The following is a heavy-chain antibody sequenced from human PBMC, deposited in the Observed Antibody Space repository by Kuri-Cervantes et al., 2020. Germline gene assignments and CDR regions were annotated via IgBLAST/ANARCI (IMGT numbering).Heavy chain of an antibody. J-gene: IGHJ4*02. V-gene: IGHV1-69*05. D-gene: IGHD3-22*01. CDR3: ARDARGYYYDSSGYYEPFDY. CDR2: IIPIFGTA. CDR1: GGTFSSYA. Sequence: SVKVSCKASGGTFSSYAISWVRQAPGQGLEWMGGIIPIFGTANYAQKFQGRVTITRDTSASTAYMELSSLRSDDTAVYYCARDARGYYYDSSGYYEPFDYWGQGTLVTVSS.